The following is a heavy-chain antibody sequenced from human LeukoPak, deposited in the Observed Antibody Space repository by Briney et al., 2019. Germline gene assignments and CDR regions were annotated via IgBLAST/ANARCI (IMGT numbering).Heavy chain of an antibody. Sequence: SETLSLTCTVSGGSISSSSYYWGWIRQPPGKGLEWIGSIYYSGSTYYNPSLKSRVTISVDTSKNQFSLKLSSVTAADTAVYYCARQAIGFGEFHFDFWGQGTLVTVSS. J-gene: IGHJ4*02. CDR2: IYYSGST. V-gene: IGHV4-39*07. CDR3: ARQAIGFGEFHFDF. CDR1: GGSISSSSYY. D-gene: IGHD3-10*01.